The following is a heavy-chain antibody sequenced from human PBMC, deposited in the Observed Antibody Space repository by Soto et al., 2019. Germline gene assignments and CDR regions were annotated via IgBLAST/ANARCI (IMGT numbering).Heavy chain of an antibody. J-gene: IGHJ4*02. V-gene: IGHV3-23*01. D-gene: IGHD3-22*01. CDR3: AKDRTYDSSGYYPLDFDY. CDR2: ISGSGGST. CDR1: GFTFSSYA. Sequence: GGSLRLSCAASGFTFSSYAMSWVRQAPGKGLEWVSAISGSGGSTYYADSVKGRFTISRDNSKNTLYLQMNSLRAEDTAVYYCAKDRTYDSSGYYPLDFDYWGQGTLVTVSS.